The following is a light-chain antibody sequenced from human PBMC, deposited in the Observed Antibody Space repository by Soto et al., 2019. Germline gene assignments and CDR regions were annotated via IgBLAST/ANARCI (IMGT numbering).Light chain of an antibody. CDR3: QQYGSIPWT. J-gene: IGKJ1*01. CDR2: DAS. CDR1: ESVVSNY. V-gene: IGKV3-20*01. Sequence: EIVLTQSPGTLSLSLVERATLSLRATESVVSNYLAWYQLKPGQAPRLLIYDASSRATGIPDRFSGSGSGTDFTLTISRLEPEDFAVYYCQQYGSIPWTFGQGTKV.